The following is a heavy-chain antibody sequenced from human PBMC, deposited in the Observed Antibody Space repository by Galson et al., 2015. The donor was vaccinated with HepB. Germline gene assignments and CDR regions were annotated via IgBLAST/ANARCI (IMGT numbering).Heavy chain of an antibody. Sequence: SLRLSCAAPGFTFDDYAMHWVRQSPGKGLEWVSGISWSSGSIAYADSVKGRFTISRDNAKNSLYLQMNSLRAEDTALYYCAKDMGYDSSGRFDYWGQGTLVTVSS. CDR1: GFTFDDYA. J-gene: IGHJ4*02. D-gene: IGHD3-22*01. CDR3: AKDMGYDSSGRFDY. V-gene: IGHV3-9*01. CDR2: ISWSSGSI.